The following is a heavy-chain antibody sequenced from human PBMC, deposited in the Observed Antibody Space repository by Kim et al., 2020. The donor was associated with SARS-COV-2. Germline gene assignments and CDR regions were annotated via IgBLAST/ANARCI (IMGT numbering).Heavy chain of an antibody. J-gene: IGHJ5*02. CDR1: GGSISSYY. V-gene: IGHV4-59*13. CDR2: IYYSGST. CDR3: ARSIAVAGTLYWFDP. D-gene: IGHD6-19*01. Sequence: SETLSLTCTVSGGSISSYYWSWIRQPPGKGLEWIGYIYYSGSTNYHPSLKSRVTISVDTSKNQFSLKLSSVTAADTAVYYCARSIAVAGTLYWFDPWGQG.